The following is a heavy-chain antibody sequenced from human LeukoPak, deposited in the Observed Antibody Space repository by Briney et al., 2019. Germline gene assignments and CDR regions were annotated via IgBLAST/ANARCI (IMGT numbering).Heavy chain of an antibody. Sequence: GGSLRLSCAASGFTFSSYGMTWVRQAPGKGLEWVSSISSRSTYTYYADSVKGRFTISRDNAKNSLYLQMNSLGAADTAVYYCAIMPYYYGSGTYLEVNWGQGTMVTVSS. CDR1: GFTFSSYG. D-gene: IGHD3-10*01. V-gene: IGHV3-21*01. CDR3: AIMPYYYGSGTYLEVN. CDR2: ISSRSTYT. J-gene: IGHJ3*01.